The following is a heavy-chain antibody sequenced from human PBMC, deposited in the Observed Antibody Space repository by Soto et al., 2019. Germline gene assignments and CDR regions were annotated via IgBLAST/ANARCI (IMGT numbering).Heavy chain of an antibody. V-gene: IGHV4-39*01. CDR1: GASISSSSYY. J-gene: IGHJ4*02. D-gene: IGHD4-17*01. Sequence: PSETLSLTCTVYGASISSSSYYWGWIRQPPGKGLEWVGSIYYSGRTYYNPALKSRVTISVDTSKNQFSLKLSSVTAADTAVYYCARRYGRYFDYWGQGTLVTVSS. CDR2: IYYSGRT. CDR3: ARRYGRYFDY.